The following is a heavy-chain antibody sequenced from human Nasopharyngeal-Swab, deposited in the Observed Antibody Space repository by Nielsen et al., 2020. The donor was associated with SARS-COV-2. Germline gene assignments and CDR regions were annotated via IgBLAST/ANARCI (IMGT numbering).Heavy chain of an antibody. CDR2: ISYDGSNK. J-gene: IGHJ4*02. CDR1: GFTFSSYG. CDR3: AKERIVGATAFDY. V-gene: IGHV3-30*18. Sequence: GESLKISCAASGFTFSSYGMHWVRQAPGKGLEWVAVISYDGSNKYYADSVKGRFTISRDNSKNTLYLQMNSLRAEDTAVYYCAKERIVGATAFDYWGQGTLVTVSS. D-gene: IGHD1-26*01.